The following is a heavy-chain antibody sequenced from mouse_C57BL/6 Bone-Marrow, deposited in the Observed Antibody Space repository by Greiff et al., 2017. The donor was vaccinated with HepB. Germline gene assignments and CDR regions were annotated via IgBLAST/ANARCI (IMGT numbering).Heavy chain of an antibody. CDR3: ASHYGSSYYFDY. V-gene: IGHV1-4*01. Sequence: QVQLKQSGAELARPGASVKMSCKASGYTFTSYTMHWVKQRPGQGLEWIGYINPSSGYTKYNQKFKDKATLTADKSSSTAYMQLSSLTSEDSAVYYCASHYGSSYYFDYWGQGTTLTVSS. J-gene: IGHJ2*01. CDR2: INPSSGYT. D-gene: IGHD1-1*01. CDR1: GYTFTSYT.